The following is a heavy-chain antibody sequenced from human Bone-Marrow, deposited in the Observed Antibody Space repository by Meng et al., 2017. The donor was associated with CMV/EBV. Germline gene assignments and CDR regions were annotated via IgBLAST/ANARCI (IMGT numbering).Heavy chain of an antibody. Sequence: GSLRLSCTVSGGSISSYYWSWIRQPPGKGLEWIGYIYYSGSTNYNPSLKSRVTISVDTSKNQFSLKLSSVTAADTAVYYCARARSLVLPPYYFDYWGHGTLVTVSS. CDR2: IYYSGST. V-gene: IGHV4-59*01. CDR1: GGSISSYY. CDR3: ARARSLVLPPYYFDY. D-gene: IGHD6-13*01. J-gene: IGHJ4*01.